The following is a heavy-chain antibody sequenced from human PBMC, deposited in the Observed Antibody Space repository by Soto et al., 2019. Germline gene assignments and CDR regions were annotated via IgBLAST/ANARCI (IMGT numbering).Heavy chain of an antibody. D-gene: IGHD3-9*01. V-gene: IGHV1-69*12. CDR3: ARDSFDFDRGGAYYGMDV. CDR1: GGTFSSYA. Sequence: QVQLVQSGAEVKKPGSSVKVSCKASGGTFSSYAISWVRQAPGQGLEWMGGIIPIFGTANYAQKLQGRVTITADESTSTAYMELSSLRSEDTAVYYSARDSFDFDRGGAYYGMDVWGQGTTVTVSS. J-gene: IGHJ6*02. CDR2: IIPIFGTA.